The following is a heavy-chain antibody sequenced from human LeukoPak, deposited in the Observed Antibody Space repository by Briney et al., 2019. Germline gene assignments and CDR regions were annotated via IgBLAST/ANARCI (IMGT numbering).Heavy chain of an antibody. Sequence: GASVTVSCKASGYTFTSYDINWVRQAPGQGLEWMGWMNPNSGNTGYAQKFQGRVTMTRNTSISTAYMELSSLRSEDTAVYYCARRSRIVGAKGGFDYWGQGTLVTVSS. D-gene: IGHD1-26*01. V-gene: IGHV1-8*01. CDR1: GYTFTSYD. CDR2: MNPNSGNT. J-gene: IGHJ4*02. CDR3: ARRSRIVGAKGGFDY.